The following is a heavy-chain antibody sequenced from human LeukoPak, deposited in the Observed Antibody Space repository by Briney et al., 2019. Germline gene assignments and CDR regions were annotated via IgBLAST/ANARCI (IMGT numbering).Heavy chain of an antibody. J-gene: IGHJ6*03. CDR1: NYSISSGYY. CDR2: TYHSGST. Sequence: SETLSLTCIVSNYSISSGYYWGWIRQPPGKGLEWIGSTYHSGSTYYNPSLKSRVTISVDTSKNQFSLKLSSVTAADTAVYYCARGSGSYLGYYYYYMDVWGKGTTVTISS. CDR3: ARGSGSYLGYYYYYMDV. D-gene: IGHD1-26*01. V-gene: IGHV4-38-2*02.